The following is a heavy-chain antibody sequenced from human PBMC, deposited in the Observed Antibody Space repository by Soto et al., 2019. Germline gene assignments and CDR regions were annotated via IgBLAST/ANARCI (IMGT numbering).Heavy chain of an antibody. CDR1: GGTFSSYA. J-gene: IGHJ6*02. V-gene: IGHV1-69*01. CDR2: IIPIFGTA. CDR3: AREVGKGSTSLYGMDV. Sequence: QVQLVQSGAEVKKPGSSVKVSCKASGGTFSSYAISWVRQAPGQGLEWMGGIIPIFGTANYAQKFQDRVTITEDESTSTAYMELSSLRSEDTAVYYCAREVGKGSTSLYGMDVWGQGTTVTVSS. D-gene: IGHD2-2*01.